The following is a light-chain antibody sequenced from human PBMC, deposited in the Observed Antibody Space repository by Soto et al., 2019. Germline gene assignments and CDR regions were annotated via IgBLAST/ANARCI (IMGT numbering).Light chain of an antibody. CDR3: HQYSSSRRT. J-gene: IGKJ1*01. CDR2: GAS. V-gene: IGKV3-20*01. Sequence: PGERVTLSCRASQSVSRNFLAWYQQKPGQAPRLLIYGASNRAAGIPDRFSGSGSGTDFTLTISRLEPEDFAVYYCHQYSSSRRTFGQGTKVEIK. CDR1: QSVSRNF.